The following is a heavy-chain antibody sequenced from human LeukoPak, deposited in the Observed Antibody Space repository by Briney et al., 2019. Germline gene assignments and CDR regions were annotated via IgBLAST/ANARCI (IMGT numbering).Heavy chain of an antibody. J-gene: IGHJ4*02. CDR1: GFTVSSNY. V-gene: IGHV3-53*01. D-gene: IGHD1-1*01. CDR2: IYAGGNT. Sequence: PGGSLRLSCAASGFTVSSNYMSWIRQAPGKGLEWVSVIYAGGNTYYADSVKGRFTISRDNSKNTLYLQMTSLRAEDTAVYYCASTLRYRFDSWGQGALVTVSS. CDR3: ASTLRYRFDS.